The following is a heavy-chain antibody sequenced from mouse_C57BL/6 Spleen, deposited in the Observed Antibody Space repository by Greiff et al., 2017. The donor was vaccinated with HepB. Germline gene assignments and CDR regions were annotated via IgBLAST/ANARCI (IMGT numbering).Heavy chain of an antibody. CDR2: IYPGSGNT. CDR1: GYSFTSYY. J-gene: IGHJ2*01. CDR3: ARNDYPPFDY. D-gene: IGHD2-4*01. Sequence: QVQLKESGPELVKPGASVKISCKASGYSFTSYYIHWVKQRPGQGLEWIGWIYPGSGNTKYNEKFKGKATLTADTSSSTAYMQLSSLTSEDSAVYYCARNDYPPFDYWGQGTTLTVSS. V-gene: IGHV1-66*01.